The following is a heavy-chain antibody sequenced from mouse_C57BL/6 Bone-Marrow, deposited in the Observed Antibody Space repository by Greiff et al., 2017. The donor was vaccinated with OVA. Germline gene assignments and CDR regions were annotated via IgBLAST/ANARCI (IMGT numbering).Heavy chain of an antibody. D-gene: IGHD2-12*01. CDR2: INPNNGGT. Sequence: VQLQQSGPELVKPGASVKISCKASGYTFTDYYMNWVKQSHGKSLEWIGDINPNNGGTSYNQKFKGKATLTVDKSSSTAYMELRSLTSEDSAVYYCARPVTTGAMDYWGQGTSVTVSS. CDR1: GYTFTDYY. J-gene: IGHJ4*01. CDR3: ARPVTTGAMDY. V-gene: IGHV1-26*01.